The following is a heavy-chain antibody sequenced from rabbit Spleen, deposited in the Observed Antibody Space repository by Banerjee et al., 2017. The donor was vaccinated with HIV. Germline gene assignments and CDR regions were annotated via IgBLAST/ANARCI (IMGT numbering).Heavy chain of an antibody. CDR1: GFSFSSSYW. CDR2: IYAGSSGIT. J-gene: IGHJ4*01. CDR3: AREITTNGDWGDAYFNL. V-gene: IGHV1S45*01. D-gene: IGHD2-1*01. Sequence: EESGGDLVKPEGSLTLTCTASGFSFSSSYWICWVRQAPGKGLEWIACIYAGSSGITYYASWAKGRFTISKTSSTTVTLQMTSLTAADTATYFCAREITTNGDWGDAYFNLWGQGTLVTVS.